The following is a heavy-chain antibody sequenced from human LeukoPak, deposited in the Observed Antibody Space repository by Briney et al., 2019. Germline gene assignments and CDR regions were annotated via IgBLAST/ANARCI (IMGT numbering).Heavy chain of an antibody. CDR1: GGSHSSYY. V-gene: IGHV4-4*07. Sequence: SASLSLTCTVSGGSHSSYYWSWIGQPAGKGLQCIGRIYTSGSTNYNPSLKSRVTMSVDTSKNQFSLKLSSVTAADTAVYYCARVHVYSIASYGMDVWGQGTTVTVSS. D-gene: IGHD3-16*01. J-gene: IGHJ6*02. CDR2: IYTSGST. CDR3: ARVHVYSIASYGMDV.